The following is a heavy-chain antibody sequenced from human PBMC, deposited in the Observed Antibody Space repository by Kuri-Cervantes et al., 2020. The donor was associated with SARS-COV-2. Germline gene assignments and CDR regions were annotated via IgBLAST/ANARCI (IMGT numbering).Heavy chain of an antibody. V-gene: IGHV3-48*03. Sequence: GGSLRLSCAASGFTFSSYEMNWVRQAPGKGLEWVSYISSSGSTIYYADSVKGRFTISRDNAKNSLYLQMNSLRAEDTAVYYCARDRYSSGWNYFDYWGQGTLVTVSS. J-gene: IGHJ4*02. CDR2: ISSSGSTI. CDR1: GFTFSSYE. CDR3: ARDRYSSGWNYFDY. D-gene: IGHD6-19*01.